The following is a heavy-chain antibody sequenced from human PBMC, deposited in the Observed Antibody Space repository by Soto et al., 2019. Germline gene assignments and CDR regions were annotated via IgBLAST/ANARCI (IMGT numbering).Heavy chain of an antibody. CDR2: TYWDDDK. CDR1: GFSLTTRGVG. D-gene: IGHD2-21*02. J-gene: IGHJ5*02. Sequence: QITLKESGPTLVKPTQTLTLTCTFSGFSLTTRGVGVGWIRQPPGKALEWLALTYWDDDKRFSPSLKSRLTITKDTSKNQVVLTLTYMDPVDTASYYCAHRSRVTAKWKTWFDPWGQGTLVTVSS. V-gene: IGHV2-5*02. CDR3: AHRSRVTAKWKTWFDP.